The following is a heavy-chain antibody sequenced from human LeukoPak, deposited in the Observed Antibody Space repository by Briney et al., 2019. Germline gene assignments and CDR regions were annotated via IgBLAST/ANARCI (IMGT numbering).Heavy chain of an antibody. CDR3: AKALDGGDSAAFDI. V-gene: IGHV3-9*01. J-gene: IGHJ3*02. CDR1: GFTFDDYA. D-gene: IGHD4-23*01. CDR2: ISWNSRRI. Sequence: GGSLRLSCAASGFTFDDYAMHWVRQAPGKGLEWVSGISWNSRRIGYADSVKGRFTISRDNAKKSLYLQMNSLRAEDTALHYCAKALDGGDSAAFDIWGQGTMVTVSS.